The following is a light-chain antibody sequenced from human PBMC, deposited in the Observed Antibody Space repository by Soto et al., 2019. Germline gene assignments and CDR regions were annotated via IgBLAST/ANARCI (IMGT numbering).Light chain of an antibody. CDR1: SGHSSYA. CDR2: LNSDGSH. CDR3: QTWGTGIRV. J-gene: IGLJ1*01. V-gene: IGLV4-69*01. Sequence: QSVLTQSPSASASLGASVKLTGTLSSGHSSYAIAWHQQQPEKGPRYLMKLNSDGSHSKGDGIPDRLSGSSSGAERYLTISSLQSEDEADYYCQTWGTGIRVFGTGTKLTVL.